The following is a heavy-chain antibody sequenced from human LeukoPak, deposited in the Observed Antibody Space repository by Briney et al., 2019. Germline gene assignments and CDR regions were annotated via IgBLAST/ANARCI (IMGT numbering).Heavy chain of an antibody. V-gene: IGHV3-21*01. J-gene: IGHJ6*03. CDR2: IFPSGGEI. Sequence: GGSLRLSCAASGFTFSTFAMIWVRQPPGKGLEWVSSIFPSGGEIHYADSVKGRFTISRDNAKNSLHLQMNSLRAEDTAVYYCVTALGPSPGWYYYMDVWGKGATVTVSS. CDR3: VTALGPSPGWYYYMDV. D-gene: IGHD2-15*01. CDR1: GFTFSTFA.